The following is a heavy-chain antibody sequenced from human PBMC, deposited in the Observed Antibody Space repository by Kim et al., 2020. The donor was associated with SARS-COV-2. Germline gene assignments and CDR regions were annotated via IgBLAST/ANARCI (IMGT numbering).Heavy chain of an antibody. D-gene: IGHD3-22*01. CDR1: GFTFSSYG. Sequence: GGSLRLSCAASGFTFSSYGMHWVRQAPGKGLEWVAVISYDGSNKYYADSVKGRFTISRDNSKNTLYLQMNSLRAEDTAVYYCAKSGEEGWLLLLLGYWGQGTLVTVSS. V-gene: IGHV3-30*18. J-gene: IGHJ4*02. CDR3: AKSGEEGWLLLLLGY. CDR2: ISYDGSNK.